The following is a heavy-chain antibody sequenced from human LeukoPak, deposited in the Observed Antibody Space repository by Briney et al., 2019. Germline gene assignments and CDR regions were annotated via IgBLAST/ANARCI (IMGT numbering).Heavy chain of an antibody. Sequence: GGSLRLSCAASGFTVSSNDMSWVRQSPGKGLEWVSVIYSGGGTYYADSVKGRFTISRDNSKNTVHLQMNSMRAEDTAVYYCAKERQQLVPGHFDYWGQGTLVTVSS. CDR1: GFTVSSND. CDR2: IYSGGGT. CDR3: AKERQQLVPGHFDY. V-gene: IGHV3-53*01. D-gene: IGHD6-13*01. J-gene: IGHJ4*02.